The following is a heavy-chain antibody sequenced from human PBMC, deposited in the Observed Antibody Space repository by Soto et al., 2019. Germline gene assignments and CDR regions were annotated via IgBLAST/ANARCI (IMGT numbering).Heavy chain of an antibody. V-gene: IGHV4-59*12. CDR2: VFSSGST. Sequence: SETLSLTCTVSGASISSYHWSWIRQPPGKGLEWIGYVFSSGSTYYNPSLKSRVTISVDRSKNQFSLKLSSVTAADTAVYYCARAPDRWGQGLLVTLAS. CDR1: GASISSYH. CDR3: ARAPDR. J-gene: IGHJ5*02.